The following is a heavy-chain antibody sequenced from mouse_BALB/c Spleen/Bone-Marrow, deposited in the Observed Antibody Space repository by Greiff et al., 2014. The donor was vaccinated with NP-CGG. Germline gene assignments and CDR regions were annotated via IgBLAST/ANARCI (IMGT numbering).Heavy chain of an antibody. CDR1: GYTFTSYT. V-gene: IGHV1-4*01. D-gene: IGHD2-14*01. CDR2: INPSSGYA. CDR3: VRSAYYRSLGAY. J-gene: IGHJ3*01. Sequence: QVQLQQPGAELARPGASVKMSCKASGYTFTSYTMHWVKQRPGQGLEWIGYINPSSGYANYNQKFKDKATLTADKSSSTAYMQLSSLTSEGSAVYYCVRSAYYRSLGAYWGQGTLVTVSA.